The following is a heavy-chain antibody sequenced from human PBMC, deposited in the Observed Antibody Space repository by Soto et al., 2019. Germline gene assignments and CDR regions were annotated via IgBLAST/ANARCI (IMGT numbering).Heavy chain of an antibody. Sequence: GGSLRLSCAASGFTFSSYSMNWVRQAPGKGLEWVSSISSSSSYIYYADSVKGRFTISRDNAKNSLYLQMNSLRAEDTAVYYCASVLLWFGEGEDYWGQGTLVTVSS. CDR1: GFTFSSYS. D-gene: IGHD3-10*01. CDR2: ISSSSSYI. V-gene: IGHV3-21*01. CDR3: ASVLLWFGEGEDY. J-gene: IGHJ4*02.